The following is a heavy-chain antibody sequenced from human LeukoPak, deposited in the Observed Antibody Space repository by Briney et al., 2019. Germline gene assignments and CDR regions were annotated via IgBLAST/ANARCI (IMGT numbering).Heavy chain of an antibody. V-gene: IGHV3-9*01. CDR3: AKGIRGWLQSFDY. Sequence: GGSLRLSCAAPGFTFDDYAMHWVRQAPGKGLEWVSGISWNSGSIGYADSVKGRFTISRDNSKNTLYLQMNSLRAEDTAVYYCAKGIRGWLQSFDYWGQGTLVTVSS. CDR1: GFTFDDYA. J-gene: IGHJ4*02. CDR2: ISWNSGSI. D-gene: IGHD5-24*01.